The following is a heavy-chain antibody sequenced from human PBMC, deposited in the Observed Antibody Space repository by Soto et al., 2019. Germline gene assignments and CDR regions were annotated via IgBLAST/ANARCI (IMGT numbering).Heavy chain of an antibody. CDR3: ARVRQGCSANNCYFDP. J-gene: IGHJ5*01. D-gene: IGHD1-1*01. CDR2: VHISGHS. V-gene: IGHV4-4*02. Sequence: QVHLQESGPGLVAPSGTLSLTCTLSGGSVRAPDWWNWVRQSPDKGLEWIAEVHISGHSNYNPSLRRRVSGSIDCSKNQFYLNLNSVTAADTAIYYCARVRQGCSANNCYFDPWGQGTQVTISS. CDR1: GGSVRAPDW.